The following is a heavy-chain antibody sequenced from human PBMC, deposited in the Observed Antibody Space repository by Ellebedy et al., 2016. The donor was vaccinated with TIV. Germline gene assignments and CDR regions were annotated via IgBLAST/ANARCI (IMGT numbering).Heavy chain of an antibody. Sequence: SETLSLXXTVSGGSIGSSTYYWGWIRQPPGKGLEWIGSVYYSGSTYYNPSLKSRVTISVDTSKNQFSLKLSSVTAADTAVYYCARGFYYYDSSGYYAMGGDTDYWGQGTLVTVSP. CDR1: GGSIGSSTYY. CDR3: ARGFYYYDSSGYYAMGGDTDY. D-gene: IGHD3-22*01. V-gene: IGHV4-39*07. J-gene: IGHJ4*02. CDR2: VYYSGST.